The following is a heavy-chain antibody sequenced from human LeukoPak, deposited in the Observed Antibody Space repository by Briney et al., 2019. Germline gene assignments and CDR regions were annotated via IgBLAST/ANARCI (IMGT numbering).Heavy chain of an antibody. CDR2: IGSDSGGI. J-gene: IGHJ4*02. Sequence: GGSLRLSCAASGFTFSNYAMIWVRQAPGKGLEWVSAIGSDSGGIHYADSVKGRFTISRDNSKNTLYLQMNSLRAEDTAVYYCANTRKRLRFLEWFPKPDYWGQGALVTVSS. D-gene: IGHD3-3*01. CDR1: GFTFSNYA. CDR3: ANTRKRLRFLEWFPKPDY. V-gene: IGHV3-23*01.